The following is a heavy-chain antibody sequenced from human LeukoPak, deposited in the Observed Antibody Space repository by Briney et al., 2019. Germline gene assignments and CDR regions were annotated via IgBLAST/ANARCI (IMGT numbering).Heavy chain of an antibody. CDR3: ARPLGDYYGSGSYYLPWFDP. J-gene: IGHJ5*02. CDR2: IYYSGST. Sequence: PSETLSLTCTVSGGSISSYYWSWIRQPPGKGLEWIGYIYYSGSTNYNPSLKSRVTISVDTSKNQFSLKLSSVTAADTAVYYCARPLGDYYGSGSYYLPWFDPWGQGTLVTVSS. CDR1: GGSISSYY. D-gene: IGHD3-10*01. V-gene: IGHV4-59*12.